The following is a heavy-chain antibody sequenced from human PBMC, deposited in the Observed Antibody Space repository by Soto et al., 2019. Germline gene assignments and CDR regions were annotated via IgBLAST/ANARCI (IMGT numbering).Heavy chain of an antibody. V-gene: IGHV1-18*04. J-gene: IGHJ5*02. CDR3: ARWISGGYSDWFDP. Sequence: VQLVQSGAEVKKPGASVKVSCKASGYNFMRYGFTGVRQAPGQGLEWMGWINVDNGETKYPQKIQGRVTMTTDTVTSTVDMEMTSLTSDDTALYYCARWISGGYSDWFDPWGHGTLVTVSS. CDR2: INVDNGET. D-gene: IGHD1-26*01. CDR1: GYNFMRYG.